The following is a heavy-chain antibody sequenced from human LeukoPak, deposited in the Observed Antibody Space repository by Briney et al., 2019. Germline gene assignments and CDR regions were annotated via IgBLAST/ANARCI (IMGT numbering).Heavy chain of an antibody. CDR3: AKNYGDSNWFDP. D-gene: IGHD4-17*01. CDR1: GDSVSSNRAS. V-gene: IGHV6-1*01. J-gene: IGHJ5*02. CDR2: TYYRSNWFN. Sequence: SQTLSLTCAISGDSVSSNRASWTWIRQSPSRGLEWLGRTYYRSNWFNDFALSVKSRITINPDTSKNQFSLQLNSVTPEDTAVYYCAKNYGDSNWFDPWGQGTLVTVSS.